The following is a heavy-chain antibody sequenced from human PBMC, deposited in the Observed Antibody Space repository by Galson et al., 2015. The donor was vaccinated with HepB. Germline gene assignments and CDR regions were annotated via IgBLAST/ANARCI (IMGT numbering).Heavy chain of an antibody. CDR2: ISDDGSNK. Sequence: SLRLSCAASGFTFSSYAMHGVRQAPGKGLEWVAVISDDGSNKYYADSVKGRFTISRDNSKNTLYLQMNSLSAEDTAVYYCARGRMVRGLTLRYDAFDIWGQGTMVTVSS. J-gene: IGHJ3*02. D-gene: IGHD3-10*01. CDR1: GFTFSSYA. V-gene: IGHV3-30*04. CDR3: ARGRMVRGLTLRYDAFDI.